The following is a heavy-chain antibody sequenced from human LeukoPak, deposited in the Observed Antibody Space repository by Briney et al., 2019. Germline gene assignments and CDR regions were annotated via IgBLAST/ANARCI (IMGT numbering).Heavy chain of an antibody. Sequence: SVKVSCKPSGGTFSSYAISWARQAPGQGLEWMGGIIPILGTANYAQKFQGRVTITTDESTSTAYMELSSLRSEDTAVYYCARAPYCGGDCYRHFDYWGQGTLVTVSS. CDR3: ARAPYCGGDCYRHFDY. V-gene: IGHV1-69*05. CDR1: GGTFSSYA. J-gene: IGHJ4*02. CDR2: IIPILGTA. D-gene: IGHD2-21*02.